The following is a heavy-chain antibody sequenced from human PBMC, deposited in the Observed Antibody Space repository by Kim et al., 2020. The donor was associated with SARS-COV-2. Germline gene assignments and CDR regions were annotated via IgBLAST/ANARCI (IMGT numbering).Heavy chain of an antibody. J-gene: IGHJ6*02. CDR3: ARVNPYYYGSGSYYRNYGMDV. CDR2: INAGNGNT. Sequence: ASVKVSCKASGYTFTSYAMHWVRQAPGQRLEWMGWINAGNGNTKYSQKFQGRVTITRDTYASTAYMELSSLRSEDTAVYYCARVNPYYYGSGSYYRNYGMDVWGQGTTVTVSS. CDR1: GYTFTSYA. D-gene: IGHD3-10*01. V-gene: IGHV1-3*01.